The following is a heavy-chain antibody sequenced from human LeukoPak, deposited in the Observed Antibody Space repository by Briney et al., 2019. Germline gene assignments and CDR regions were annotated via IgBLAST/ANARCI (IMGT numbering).Heavy chain of an antibody. CDR3: ARVRTTSPYSSSWYFDY. J-gene: IGHJ4*02. Sequence: SETLSLTCAVSDYSISSGYYWGWIRQPPGKGLEWIGSIYRSGSTYYNPSLKSRVTVSVDTSKNQFSLKLSSVTAADTAVYYCARVRTTSPYSSSWYFDYWGQGTLVTVSS. D-gene: IGHD6-13*01. V-gene: IGHV4-38-2*01. CDR1: DYSISSGYY. CDR2: IYRSGST.